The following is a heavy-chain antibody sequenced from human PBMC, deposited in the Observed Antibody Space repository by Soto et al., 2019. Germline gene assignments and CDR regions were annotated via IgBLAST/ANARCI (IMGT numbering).Heavy chain of an antibody. CDR1: GFTFDDYA. Sequence: EVQLVESGGGLVQPGRSLRLSCAASGFTFDDYAMHWVRQAPGKGLEWVSGISWNSGSIGYADSVKGRFTISRDNAKNSLYLQMNSLRAEDTALYYCAKDMSPYYYGSGSPGGFDPWGQGTLVTVSS. J-gene: IGHJ5*02. CDR2: ISWNSGSI. D-gene: IGHD3-10*01. V-gene: IGHV3-9*01. CDR3: AKDMSPYYYGSGSPGGFDP.